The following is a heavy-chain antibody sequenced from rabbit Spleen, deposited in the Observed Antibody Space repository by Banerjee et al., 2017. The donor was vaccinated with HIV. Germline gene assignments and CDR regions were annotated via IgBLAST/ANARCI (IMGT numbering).Heavy chain of an antibody. CDR3: ARGWGDGTGYGLDL. CDR1: GFSFSSGYD. J-gene: IGHJ6*01. CDR2: IWTGSASIT. D-gene: IGHD7-1*01. V-gene: IGHV1S40*01. Sequence: QSLEESGGGLVKPGASLTLTCTASGFSFSSGYDMCWVRQATGKGLEWIGTIWTGSASITWYASWAKGRFTISKTSSTTVTLQMTSLTAADTATYFCARGWGDGTGYGLDLWGQGTPRHRL.